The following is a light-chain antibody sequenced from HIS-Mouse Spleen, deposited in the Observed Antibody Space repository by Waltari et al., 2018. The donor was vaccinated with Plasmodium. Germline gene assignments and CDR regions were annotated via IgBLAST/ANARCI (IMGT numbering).Light chain of an antibody. J-gene: IGLJ3*02. CDR1: ALPKKY. CDR2: EDS. V-gene: IGLV3-10*01. CDR3: YSTDSSGNHRV. Sequence: SYELTQPPSVSVSPGQTARITCSGDALPKKYAYWYQQKSGQAPVLVIYEDSKRPSGIPGGFSGSSSGTMATLTISGAQVEDEAVYYCYSTDSSGNHRVFGGGTKLTVL.